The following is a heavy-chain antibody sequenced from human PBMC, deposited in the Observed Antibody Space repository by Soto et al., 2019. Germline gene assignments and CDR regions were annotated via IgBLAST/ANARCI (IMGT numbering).Heavy chain of an antibody. CDR1: GYTFIGDY. CDR3: ARDLVSTIGDFDY. V-gene: IGHV1-2*02. Sequence: ASVKVSCKTSGYTFIGDYIHWVRQAPGQGLEWVGWINPNSGATNYAQKLQGRVTMTRDRSISTAYMELSRLRSDDTAVYYCARDLVSTIGDFDYWGQGTQVTVS. D-gene: IGHD5-12*01. J-gene: IGHJ4*02. CDR2: INPNSGAT.